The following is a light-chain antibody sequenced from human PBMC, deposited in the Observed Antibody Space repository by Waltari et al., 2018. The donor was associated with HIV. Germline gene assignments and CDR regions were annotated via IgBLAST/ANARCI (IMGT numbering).Light chain of an antibody. CDR3: MHATKLWPPSWT. J-gene: IGKJ1*01. CDR1: QSLVYTDGNPY. CDR2: TVS. Sequence: DVVLTQSPRSLPVTLGQPASISCSSSQSLVYTDGNPYLNWFHQRPGPATRPLIYTVSNRDFGVPDRFSGSGSGTEFTLKISRVEAEDVGVYYCMHATKLWPPSWTFGQGTKVEIK. V-gene: IGKV2-30*01.